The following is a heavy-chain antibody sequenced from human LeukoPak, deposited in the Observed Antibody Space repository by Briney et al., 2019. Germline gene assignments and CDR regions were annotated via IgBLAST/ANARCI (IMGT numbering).Heavy chain of an antibody. CDR1: GFIFSNYA. Sequence: GGSLRLSCAASGFIFSNYAMSWVRQASGKGLEWVSAISGGGGSIYYADSVKGRFTISRDNSKNTLYLQMNSLRVEDTAVYYCATYGVDYWGQGTLVTVSS. CDR3: ATYGVDY. J-gene: IGHJ4*02. D-gene: IGHD3-10*01. V-gene: IGHV3-23*01. CDR2: ISGGGGSI.